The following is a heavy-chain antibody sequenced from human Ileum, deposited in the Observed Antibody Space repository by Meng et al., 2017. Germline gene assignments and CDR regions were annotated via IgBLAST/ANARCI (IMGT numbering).Heavy chain of an antibody. V-gene: IGHV4-59*01. Sequence: VQLQESGPGLVKSSQTLSLTCTVSGGSISAYYWSWIRQPPGKGLECIGYIFYNGDINYNPSLKSRVTISLDTSKSQISLKLTSVTAADTAVYYCARTARVFDPWGQGTLVTVSS. CDR2: IFYNGDI. CDR1: GGSISAYY. CDR3: ARTARVFDP. J-gene: IGHJ5*02.